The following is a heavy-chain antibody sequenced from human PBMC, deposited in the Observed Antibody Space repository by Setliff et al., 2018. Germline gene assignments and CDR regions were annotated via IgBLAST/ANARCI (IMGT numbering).Heavy chain of an antibody. CDR1: GYTFTTYA. D-gene: IGHD3-10*01. CDR2: INTNTGNP. J-gene: IGHJ6*03. V-gene: IGHV7-4-1*02. Sequence: VASVKVSCKASGYTFTTYAISWMRQAPGQGLEYMGWINTNTGNPSYAQGFTGRSVFSLDTSVSTAYLQISSLKAEDTAIYYCARATRFGTIKYRGDYYMDVWGKGTTVTSP. CDR3: ARATRFGTIKYRGDYYMDV.